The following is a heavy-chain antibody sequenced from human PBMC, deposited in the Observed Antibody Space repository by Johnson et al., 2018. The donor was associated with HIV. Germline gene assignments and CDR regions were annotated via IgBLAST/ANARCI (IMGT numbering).Heavy chain of an antibody. D-gene: IGHD6-13*01. J-gene: IGHJ3*02. CDR3: ARGAYSSSWHASDASDI. V-gene: IGHV3-30*02. CDR1: GFMFSSYG. CDR2: IRYDGSNK. Sequence: VQLVESGGGLVKPGGSLRLSCAASGFMFSSYGMHWVRQAPGKGLEWVAFIRYDGSNKYYADSVKGRFTISRDNSKNTLYLQMNSLRAEDTAVYYCARGAYSSSWHASDASDIWGQGTMVTVSS.